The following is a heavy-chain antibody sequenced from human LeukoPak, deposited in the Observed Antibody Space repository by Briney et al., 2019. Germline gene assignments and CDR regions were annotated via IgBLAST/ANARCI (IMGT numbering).Heavy chain of an antibody. Sequence: ASVKVSCKASGYTFTSYGISWVRQAPGQGLEWMGWISAYNGNTNSAQKLQGRVTMTTDTSTSTAYMELRSLRSDDTAVYYCASYYDSSGYPEDRWFDPWGQGTLVTVSS. J-gene: IGHJ5*02. V-gene: IGHV1-18*01. D-gene: IGHD3-22*01. CDR3: ASYYDSSGYPEDRWFDP. CDR1: GYTFTSYG. CDR2: ISAYNGNT.